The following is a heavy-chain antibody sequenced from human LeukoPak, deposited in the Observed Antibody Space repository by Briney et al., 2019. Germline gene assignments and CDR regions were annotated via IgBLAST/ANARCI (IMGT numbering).Heavy chain of an antibody. CDR1: GFTFSSYS. CDR3: ARDHYLDY. CDR2: ISSSSSYL. Sequence: SGGSLRLSCAASGFTFSSYSMNWVRQAPGKGLEWGSSISSSSSYLYYADSVKGRFTISRDNAKNSLYLQMNSLRAEDTAAYYCARDHYLDYWGQGTLVTVSS. J-gene: IGHJ4*02. V-gene: IGHV3-21*01.